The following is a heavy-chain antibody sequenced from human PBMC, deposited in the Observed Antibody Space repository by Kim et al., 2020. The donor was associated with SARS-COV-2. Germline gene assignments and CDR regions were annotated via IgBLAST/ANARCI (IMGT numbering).Heavy chain of an antibody. CDR3: ARDAEGVFDYYDSRGVVDAFDI. CDR1: GFTFSSYS. J-gene: IGHJ3*02. V-gene: IGHV3-48*02. Sequence: GGSLRLSCAASGFTFSSYSMNWVRQAPGKGLEWVSYISSSSTIYYADSVKGRFTISRDNAKNSLYLQMNSLRDEDTAVYYCARDAEGVFDYYDSRGVVDAFDIWGQGTMVTVSS. D-gene: IGHD3-22*01. CDR2: ISSSSTI.